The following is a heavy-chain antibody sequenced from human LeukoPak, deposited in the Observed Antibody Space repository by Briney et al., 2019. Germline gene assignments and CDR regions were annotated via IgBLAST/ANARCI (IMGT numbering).Heavy chain of an antibody. CDR2: INHSGST. CDR1: GGSFSGYY. J-gene: IGHJ6*02. CDR3: ARGGIVVVPAAQTARPYYYYHYGMDV. D-gene: IGHD2-2*01. V-gene: IGHV4-34*01. Sequence: SETLSLTCAVYGGSFSGYYWSWIRQPPGKGLEWIGEINHSGSTNYNPSLKSRVTITVDTSKNQFSLKLSSVTAADTAVYYCARGGIVVVPAAQTARPYYYYHYGMDVWGQGTTVTVSS.